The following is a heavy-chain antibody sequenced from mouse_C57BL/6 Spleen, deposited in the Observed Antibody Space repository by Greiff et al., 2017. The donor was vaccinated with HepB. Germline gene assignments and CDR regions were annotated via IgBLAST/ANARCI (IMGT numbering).Heavy chain of an antibody. Sequence: VQLQESGPGLVQPSQSLSITCTVSGFSLTSYGVHWVRQSPGKGLEWLGVIWSGGSTDYNAAFISRLSISKDNCKSQVFFKMNSLQADDTAIYYCARNGDYYGSSFGYWGQGTTLTVSS. CDR1: GFSLTSYG. D-gene: IGHD1-1*01. CDR3: ARNGDYYGSSFGY. J-gene: IGHJ2*01. CDR2: IWSGGST. V-gene: IGHV2-2*01.